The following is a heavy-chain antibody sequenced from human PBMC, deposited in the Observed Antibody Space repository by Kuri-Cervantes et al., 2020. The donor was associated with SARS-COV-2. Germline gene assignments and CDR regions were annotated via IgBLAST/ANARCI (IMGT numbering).Heavy chain of an antibody. D-gene: IGHD6-19*01. CDR2: IRSKANSYAT. CDR3: AKDRSSSSGWERYYFDY. J-gene: IGHJ4*02. CDR1: GFTFSGSA. V-gene: IGHV3-73*01. Sequence: GESLKISCAASGFTFSGSAMHWVRQASGKGLEWVGRIRSKANSYATAYAASVKGRFTISRDDSKNTLYLQMNSLRAEDTAVYYCAKDRSSSSGWERYYFDYWGQGTLVTVSS.